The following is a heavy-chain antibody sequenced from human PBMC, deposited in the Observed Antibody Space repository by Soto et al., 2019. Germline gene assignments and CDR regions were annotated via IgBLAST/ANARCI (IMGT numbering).Heavy chain of an antibody. D-gene: IGHD4-4*01. Sequence: QLQLQESGPGLVKPSETLSLTCTVSGGSISSSSYYWGWIRQLPGKGLEWIGSIYYSGSTYYNPCLKSRVTISVDTSKNQFSLKLSSVTAADKAVYYCARRDFGYSTLWFDPWGQGTLVTVSS. CDR1: GGSISSSSYY. CDR2: IYYSGST. V-gene: IGHV4-39*01. CDR3: ARRDFGYSTLWFDP. J-gene: IGHJ5*02.